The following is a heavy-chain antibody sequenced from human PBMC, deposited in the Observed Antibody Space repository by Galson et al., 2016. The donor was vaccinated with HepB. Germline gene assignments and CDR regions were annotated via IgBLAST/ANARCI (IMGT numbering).Heavy chain of an antibody. D-gene: IGHD6-6*01. J-gene: IGHJ6*04. V-gene: IGHV3-53*01. Sequence: SLRLSCAASGFTVSSNYMSWVRQAPGKGLEWVSVIYSGGRTYYADSVKGRYTVSRDNSKNTLYLQMNILRGEDTAVYYCAREGGWQYSRTSRGSPYYSYGMDVWGKGTTVTVSS. CDR3: AREGGWQYSRTSRGSPYYSYGMDV. CDR2: IYSGGRT. CDR1: GFTVSSNY.